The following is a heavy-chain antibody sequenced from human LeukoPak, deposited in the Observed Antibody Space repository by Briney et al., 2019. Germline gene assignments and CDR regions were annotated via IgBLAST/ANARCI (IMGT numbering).Heavy chain of an antibody. D-gene: IGHD6-6*01. J-gene: IGHJ4*02. CDR1: GGSFSGYY. CDR2: INHSGST. CDR3: ARVGYGWAARAFDY. Sequence: SETLSLTCAVSGGSFSGYYWSWIRQPPGKGLEWIGEINHSGSTNYNPSIKSRVTISVDTSKNQFSLKLSSVTAADTAVYYCARVGYGWAARAFDYWGQGTLVTVSS. V-gene: IGHV4-34*01.